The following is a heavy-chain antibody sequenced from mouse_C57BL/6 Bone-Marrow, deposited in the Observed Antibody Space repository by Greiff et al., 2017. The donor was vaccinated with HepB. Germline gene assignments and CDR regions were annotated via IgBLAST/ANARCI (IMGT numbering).Heavy chain of an antibody. CDR2: IDPENGDT. D-gene: IGHD1-1*01. Sequence: VQLQQSGAELVRPGASVKLSCTASGFNIKDDYMHWVKQRPEQGLEWIGWIDPENGDTEYASKFQGKATITADTSSNTAYLQLSSLTSEDTAVYYCTTSYGSRWYFDVWGTGTTVTVSS. CDR3: TTSYGSRWYFDV. V-gene: IGHV14-4*01. J-gene: IGHJ1*03. CDR1: GFNIKDDY.